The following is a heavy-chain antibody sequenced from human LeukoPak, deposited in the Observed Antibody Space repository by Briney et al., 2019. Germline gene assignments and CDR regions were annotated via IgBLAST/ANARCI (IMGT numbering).Heavy chain of an antibody. CDR3: AREGFTATGVNYYYHMDV. CDR1: GFTFTSWT. CDR2: ISAYNGAS. D-gene: IGHD5-18*01. Sequence: ASVTVSCKASGFTFTSWTFSWVRQAPGQGLEWMGWISAYNGASNYAQKLQGRVTMTTDASTDTVYMELRSLRSDDTAVYFCAREGFTATGVNYYYHMDVWGEGTSVTVSS. V-gene: IGHV1-18*01. J-gene: IGHJ6*03.